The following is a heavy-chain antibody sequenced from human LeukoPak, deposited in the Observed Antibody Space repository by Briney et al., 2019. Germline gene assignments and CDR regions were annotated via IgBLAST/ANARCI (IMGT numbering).Heavy chain of an antibody. CDR1: GGSISSGSYY. CDR3: ARDNPIQYGMDV. D-gene: IGHD1-14*01. CDR2: IYTSGST. V-gene: IGHV4-61*02. J-gene: IGHJ6*02. Sequence: SETLSLTCTVSGGSISSGSYYWSWIRQPAGKGLEWIGRIYTSGSTNYNPSLKSRVTISVDTSKNQFSLKLSSVTAADTAVYYCARDNPIQYGMDVWGQGTTVTVSS.